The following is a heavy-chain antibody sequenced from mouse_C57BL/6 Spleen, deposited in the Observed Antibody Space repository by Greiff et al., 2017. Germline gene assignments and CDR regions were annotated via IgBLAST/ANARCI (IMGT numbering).Heavy chain of an antibody. D-gene: IGHD3-1*01. Sequence: EVQLQQSGPVLVKPGASVKMSCKASGYTFTDYYMNWVKQSHGKSLEWIGVINPYNGGTSYNQKFKGKATLTVDKSSSTAYMELNSLTSEDSAVYYCARGGLPSMDYWGQGTSVTVSS. V-gene: IGHV1-19*01. CDR1: GYTFTDYY. CDR3: ARGGLPSMDY. CDR2: INPYNGGT. J-gene: IGHJ4*01.